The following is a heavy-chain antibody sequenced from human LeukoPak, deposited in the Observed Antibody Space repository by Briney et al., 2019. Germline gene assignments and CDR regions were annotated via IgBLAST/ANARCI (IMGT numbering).Heavy chain of an antibody. V-gene: IGHV3-64D*06. D-gene: IGHD6-19*01. CDR3: VKDWGRYSSGWTNYFDY. CDR2: ISRSGDGT. CDR1: GFTFSTYA. Sequence: PGRSLRLSCSASGFTFSTYAMHWVRQAPGKGLEYASTISRSGDGTYYADSVKGRFTISRDNSKNTLYLQMSSLGPEDTAVYYCVKDWGRYSSGWTNYFDYWGQGALVTVSS. J-gene: IGHJ4*02.